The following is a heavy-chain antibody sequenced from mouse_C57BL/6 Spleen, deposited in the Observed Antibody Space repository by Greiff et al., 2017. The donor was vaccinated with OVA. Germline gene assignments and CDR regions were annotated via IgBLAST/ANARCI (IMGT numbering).Heavy chain of an antibody. Sequence: QVQLQQPGAELVKPGASVKLSCKASGYTFTSYWMHWVKQRPGQGLEWIGMIHPNSGSTNYNEKFKSKATLTVAKSSGTAYLKLRSLTSEDAAVYYCARYGDYVTRAMEYWGQGTSVTVSS. J-gene: IGHJ4*01. CDR2: IHPNSGST. CDR1: GYTFTSYW. V-gene: IGHV1-64*01. D-gene: IGHD2-4*01. CDR3: ARYGDYVTRAMEY.